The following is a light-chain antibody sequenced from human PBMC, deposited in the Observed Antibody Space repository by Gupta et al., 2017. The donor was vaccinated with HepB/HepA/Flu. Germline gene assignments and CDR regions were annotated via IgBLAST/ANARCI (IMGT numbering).Light chain of an antibody. V-gene: IGLV2-14*03. J-gene: IGLJ3*02. CDR2: DVS. CDR1: SSDVGGYNY. CDR3: FSYTSSSTWV. Sequence: QSALTQPASMSGSPGQSITISCTGTSSDVGGYNYVSWYQQHPGKAPKLRIYDVSNRPSGVSNRFSGSKSGNTAALIISGLQAEDEAYYYCFSYTSSSTWVFGGGTKLTVL.